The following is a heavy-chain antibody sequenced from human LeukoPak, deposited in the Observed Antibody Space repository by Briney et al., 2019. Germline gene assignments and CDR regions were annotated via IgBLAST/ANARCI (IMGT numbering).Heavy chain of an antibody. CDR3: ARGRTIAAASPFDI. J-gene: IGHJ3*02. CDR1: GYTFTSYG. V-gene: IGHV1-18*01. Sequence: ASVKVSCKASGYTFTSYGISWVRQAPGQGLEWMGWISAYNGNTNYAQKLQGRVTMTTDTSTSTAYMELRSLRSDDAAVYYCARGRTIAAASPFDIWGQGTMVTVSS. D-gene: IGHD6-13*01. CDR2: ISAYNGNT.